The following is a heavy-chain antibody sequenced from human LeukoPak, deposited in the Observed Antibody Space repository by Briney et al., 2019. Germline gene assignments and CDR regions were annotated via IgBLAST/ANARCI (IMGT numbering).Heavy chain of an antibody. Sequence: GGSLRLSCAASGFTFSSYVMHWVRQAPGKGLEWVSSISSTSSYIYYADSMKGRFTISRDNAKNSLYLQMNSLRAEDTAVYYCARALWSGPVYYGMDVWGQGTTVTVSS. V-gene: IGHV3-21*01. J-gene: IGHJ6*02. CDR1: GFTFSSYV. CDR2: ISSTSSYI. D-gene: IGHD3-10*01. CDR3: ARALWSGPVYYGMDV.